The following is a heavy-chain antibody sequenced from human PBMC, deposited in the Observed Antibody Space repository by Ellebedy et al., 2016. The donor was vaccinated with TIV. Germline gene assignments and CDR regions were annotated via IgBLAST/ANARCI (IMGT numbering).Heavy chain of an antibody. CDR2: IYYSGST. V-gene: IGHV4-39*02. J-gene: IGHJ4*02. Sequence: SETLSLTXTVSGGSISSSSYYWGWIRQPPGKGLEWIGCIYYSGSTYYNPSLKSRVTISVDTSKNHFSLRLSSVTAADTAVYYCARLAIAVTNPQSDSWGQGTLVTVSS. CDR1: GGSISSSSYY. D-gene: IGHD2-2*03. CDR3: ARLAIAVTNPQSDS.